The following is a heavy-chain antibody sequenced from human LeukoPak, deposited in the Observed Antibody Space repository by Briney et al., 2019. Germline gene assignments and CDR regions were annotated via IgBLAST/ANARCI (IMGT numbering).Heavy chain of an antibody. CDR3: GRDPNGNYVGAFEF. D-gene: IGHD4-23*01. V-gene: IGHV3-23*01. J-gene: IGHJ3*01. Sequence: GGSLRLSCTASGFTLSSYAMTWVRQAPGKGLEWVSSITNESGTSYGDSVKGRFTISRDNSKNTVYLQMDSLRAEDTAIFYCGRDPNGNYVGAFEFWSRGTMVTVSS. CDR1: GFTLSSYA. CDR2: ITNESGT.